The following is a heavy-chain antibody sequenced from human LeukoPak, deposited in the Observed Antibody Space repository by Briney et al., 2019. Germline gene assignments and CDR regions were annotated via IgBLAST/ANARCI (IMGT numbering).Heavy chain of an antibody. Sequence: RGSLRLSCAASGFTFSSYSMNWVRQAPGKGLEWVSSISSSSSYIYYADSVKGRFTISRDNAKNSLYLQMNSLRAEDTAVYYCARSGTGTTYYYYMDVWGKGTTVTVSS. CDR1: GFTFSSYS. J-gene: IGHJ6*03. CDR2: ISSSSSYI. V-gene: IGHV3-21*01. D-gene: IGHD1-7*01. CDR3: ARSGTGTTYYYYMDV.